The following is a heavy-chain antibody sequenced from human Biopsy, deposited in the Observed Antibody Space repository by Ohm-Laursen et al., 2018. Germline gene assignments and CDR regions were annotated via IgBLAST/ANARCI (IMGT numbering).Heavy chain of an antibody. Sequence: TLSLTCTVSGGSISSNYYYWGWIRQPPGKGLVWLGSIYYRGNTNYNPSLKRRVTISVDTSKNQFSLTLSSATAADTAVFYCARHGSQGYCTGGSCVDYWGQGALVTVSS. CDR3: ARHGSQGYCTGGSCVDY. CDR1: GGSISSNYYY. V-gene: IGHV4-39*01. J-gene: IGHJ4*02. D-gene: IGHD2-15*01. CDR2: IYYRGNT.